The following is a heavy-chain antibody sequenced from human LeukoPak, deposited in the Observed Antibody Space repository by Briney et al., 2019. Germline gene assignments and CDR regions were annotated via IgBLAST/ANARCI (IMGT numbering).Heavy chain of an antibody. CDR1: GFTFSSCA. V-gene: IGHV3-23*01. Sequence: TGGSLRLSCAASGFTFSSCAMSWVRQAPGKGLEWVSAISGSSNNTYYADSLKGRFTISRDNSKNTLYLQMNSLRAEDTAVYYCAKYSSDVWGKGTTVTISS. D-gene: IGHD2-21*01. J-gene: IGHJ6*04. CDR3: AKYSSDV. CDR2: ISGSSNNT.